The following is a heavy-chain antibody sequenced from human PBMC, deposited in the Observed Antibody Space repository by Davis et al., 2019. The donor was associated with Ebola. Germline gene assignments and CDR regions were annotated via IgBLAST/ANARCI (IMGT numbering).Heavy chain of an antibody. D-gene: IGHD3-3*01. V-gene: IGHV1-3*01. CDR3: AGVDYDFWSGYYNYFDY. CDR2: INAGNGNT. J-gene: IGHJ4*02. Sequence: AASVKVSCKASGYTFTSYAMHWVRQAPGQRLEWMRWINAGNGNTKYSQKFQGRVTITRDTSASTAYMELSSLRSEDTAVYYCAGVDYDFWSGYYNYFDYWGQGTLVTVSS. CDR1: GYTFTSYA.